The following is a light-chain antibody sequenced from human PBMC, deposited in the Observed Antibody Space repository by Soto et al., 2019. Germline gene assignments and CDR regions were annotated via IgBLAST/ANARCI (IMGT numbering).Light chain of an antibody. Sequence: EIVLTQYPATLSLSPGERATLSCRASQSVSSYLAWYQQKPGPAPRLLIYDASNRATGIPARFSGSGSGTDFTLTISGLEPEDFAVYCCQQRSNWPTFGQGTKLEIK. CDR3: QQRSNWPT. CDR1: QSVSSY. J-gene: IGKJ2*01. CDR2: DAS. V-gene: IGKV3-11*01.